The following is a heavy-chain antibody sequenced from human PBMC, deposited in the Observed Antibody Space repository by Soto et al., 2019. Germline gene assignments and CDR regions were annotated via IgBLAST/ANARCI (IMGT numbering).Heavy chain of an antibody. CDR2: IYYSGST. CDR3: ARGHSPNWFDP. Sequence: SETPSLTCTVSGGSISSGGYYWSWIRQHPGKGLEWIGYIYYSGSTYYNPSLKSRVTISVDTSKNQFSLKLSSVTAADTAVYYCARGHSPNWFDPWGQGTLVTVSS. V-gene: IGHV4-31*03. J-gene: IGHJ5*02. CDR1: GGSISSGGYY. D-gene: IGHD6-13*01.